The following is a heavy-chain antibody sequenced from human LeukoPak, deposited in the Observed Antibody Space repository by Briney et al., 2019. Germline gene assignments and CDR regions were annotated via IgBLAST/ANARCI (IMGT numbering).Heavy chain of an antibody. CDR2: ISSSGSTI. CDR3: ARDFGYCTSGECSNWFDP. V-gene: IGHV3-11*01. J-gene: IGHJ5*02. CDR1: GFTFSDYY. Sequence: GGSLRLSCAASGFTFSDYYMSWIRQAPGKGLEWVSYISSSGSTIYYADSVKGRFTISRDNAKNSLYLQMNSLRAEDTAVYYCARDFGYCTSGECSNWFDPWGQGTLVTVSS. D-gene: IGHD2-8*01.